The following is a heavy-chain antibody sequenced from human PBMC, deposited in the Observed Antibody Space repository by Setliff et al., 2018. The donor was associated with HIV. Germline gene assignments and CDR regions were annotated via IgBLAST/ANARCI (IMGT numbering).Heavy chain of an antibody. CDR3: ARNFGLSPSGKYYYYYGMDI. D-gene: IGHD3-10*01. J-gene: IGHJ6*02. CDR1: GYTFRRFG. V-gene: IGHV1-2*02. Sequence: ASVKVSCKASGYTFRRFGITWVRQAPGQGLEWLGWVNPNSGDAIYAQNFQGRVTMTRDTSINAAYMELRGLRSDDTAVYYCARNFGLSPSGKYYYYYGMDIWGQGTTVTVSS. CDR2: VNPNSGDA.